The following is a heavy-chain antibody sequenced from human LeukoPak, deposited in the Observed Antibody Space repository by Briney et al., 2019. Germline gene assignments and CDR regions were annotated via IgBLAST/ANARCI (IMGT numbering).Heavy chain of an antibody. V-gene: IGHV3-23*01. D-gene: IGHD6-13*01. J-gene: IGHJ1*01. CDR3: AKSPGYRSAGYFQH. Sequence: GGSLRLSCAASGFTFSNYALTWVRQAPGKGLEWVSTISGSGGSTYYADSVKGRFTISRDNSKNTLYLQMNSLRAEDTAVYYCAKSPGYRSAGYFQHWGQGTLVTVSS. CDR2: ISGSGGST. CDR1: GFTFSNYA.